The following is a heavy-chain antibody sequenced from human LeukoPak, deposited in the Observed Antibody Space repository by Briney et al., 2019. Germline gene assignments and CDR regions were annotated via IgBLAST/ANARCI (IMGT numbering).Heavy chain of an antibody. D-gene: IGHD5-12*01. V-gene: IGHV1-58*01. J-gene: IGHJ4*02. Sequence: SLKVSCKASGFTFTSSAVQWVRQARGQRLEWIGWIVVGSGNTNYAQKFQERVTITRDMSTSTAYMELSSLRSEDTAVYYGAAYPGIYSGDDYRGAGYWGQGTLVTVSS. CDR3: AAYPGIYSGDDYRGAGY. CDR2: IVVGSGNT. CDR1: GFTFTSSA.